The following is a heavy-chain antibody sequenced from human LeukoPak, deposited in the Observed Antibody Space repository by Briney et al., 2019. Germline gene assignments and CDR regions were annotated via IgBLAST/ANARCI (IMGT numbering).Heavy chain of an antibody. V-gene: IGHV4-61*02. CDR1: GGSISSGTYY. D-gene: IGHD2-2*01. Sequence: SQTLSLTCTVSGGSISSGTYYWSWIRQPAGKGLEWIGRIYTSGSTNYNPSLKSRVTISVDTSKNQFSLKLSSVTAADTAVYYCARDGGVVVPTATAVFDVWGQGTMVTVS. J-gene: IGHJ3*01. CDR2: IYTSGST. CDR3: ARDGGVVVPTATAVFDV.